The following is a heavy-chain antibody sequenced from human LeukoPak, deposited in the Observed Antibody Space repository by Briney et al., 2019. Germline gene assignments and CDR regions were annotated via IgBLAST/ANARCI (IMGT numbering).Heavy chain of an antibody. CDR1: GFPFSTFW. J-gene: IGHJ3*02. V-gene: IGHV3-48*04. CDR2: ISSSGSTI. CDR3: ARMYYYDSSGYYGAFDI. D-gene: IGHD3-22*01. Sequence: GGSLRLSCAVSGFPFSTFWMNWVRQAPGKGLEWVSYISSSGSTIYYADSVKGRFTISRDNAKNSLYLQMNSLRAEDTAVYYCARMYYYDSSGYYGAFDIWGQGTMVTVSS.